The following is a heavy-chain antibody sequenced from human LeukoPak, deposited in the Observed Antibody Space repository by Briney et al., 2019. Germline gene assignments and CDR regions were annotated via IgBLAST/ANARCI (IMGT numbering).Heavy chain of an antibody. CDR2: FDPEDGET. CDR3: ATTPALSSIVGATRGFDY. CDR1: GYTLTELS. V-gene: IGHV1-24*01. D-gene: IGHD1-26*01. J-gene: IGHJ4*02. Sequence: ASVKVSCKVSGYTLTELSMHWVRQAPGKGLEWMGGFDPEDGETIYAQKFQGRVTMTEDTSTDTAYMELSSLRSEDTAVYYCATTPALSSIVGATRGFDYWGQGTLVTVSS.